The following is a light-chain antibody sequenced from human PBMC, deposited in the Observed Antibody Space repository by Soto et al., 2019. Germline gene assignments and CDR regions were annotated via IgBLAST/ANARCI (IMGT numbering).Light chain of an antibody. Sequence: LTQPPSASGTPGQRVTISCSGSSSNIGSNAVYWYQQLPGTAPTLLIYSNNQRPSGVPDRFSGSKSGTSASLAISGLQSEDEADYYCAAWDVSLNDVVFGGGTKLTVL. CDR2: SNN. CDR3: AAWDVSLNDVV. J-gene: IGLJ2*01. V-gene: IGLV1-44*01. CDR1: SSNIGSNA.